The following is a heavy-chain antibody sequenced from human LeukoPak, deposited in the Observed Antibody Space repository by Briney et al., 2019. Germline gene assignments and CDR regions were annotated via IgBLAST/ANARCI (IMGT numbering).Heavy chain of an antibody. V-gene: IGHV4-59*01. Sequence: SETLSLTCTVSDDSITLYYWTWIRQPPGKGLEWIGYVDHTGSTNFNPSLNGRVTISRDTSKNHFSLRLRSVTAADTAVYFCAGGRVSSSTYYSTYYYYFYMDAWGKGTTVTVSS. J-gene: IGHJ6*03. CDR1: DDSITLYY. D-gene: IGHD3-22*01. CDR3: AGGRVSSSTYYSTYYYYFYMDA. CDR2: VDHTGST.